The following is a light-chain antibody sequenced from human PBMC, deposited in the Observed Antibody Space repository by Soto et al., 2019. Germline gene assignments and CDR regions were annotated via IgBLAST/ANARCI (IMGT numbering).Light chain of an antibody. CDR3: QQYVSIPLT. Sequence: EIVLTQSPGTLSLSPGERATLSCRASQSVGTYLAWYQQKPGQAPRLLMYGASSRATGIPDRFSGSGSGTDFTLTISRLEPEDLAVYYCQQYVSIPLTFGGRTKVEIK. CDR1: QSVGTY. CDR2: GAS. J-gene: IGKJ4*01. V-gene: IGKV3-20*01.